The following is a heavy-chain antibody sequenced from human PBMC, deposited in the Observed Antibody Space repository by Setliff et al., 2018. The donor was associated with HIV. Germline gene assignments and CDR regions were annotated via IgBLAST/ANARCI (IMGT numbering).Heavy chain of an antibody. Sequence: PGGSLRLSCAASGFTFSSYSMNWVRQAPGKGLEWVSSVSSSSSYIYYADSVKGRFTISRDNAKNSLYLQMNSLRAEDTAVYYCASREALFGVPEYFQHWGQGTLVTVSS. CDR2: VSSSSSYI. V-gene: IGHV3-21*01. D-gene: IGHD3-3*01. J-gene: IGHJ1*01. CDR1: GFTFSSYS. CDR3: ASREALFGVPEYFQH.